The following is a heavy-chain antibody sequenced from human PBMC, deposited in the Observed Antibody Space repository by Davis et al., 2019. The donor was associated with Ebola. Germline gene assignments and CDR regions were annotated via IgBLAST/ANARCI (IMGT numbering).Heavy chain of an antibody. Sequence: GGSLRLSCAASGFTFSSYSMNWVRQAPGKGLERVSSISPNSNYIYDADSVKGRFTISRDDAKNSVYLQMNSLRAEDTAVYYCVRDRDFNVDYWGQGTLVTVSS. J-gene: IGHJ4*02. CDR2: ISPNSNYI. CDR3: VRDRDFNVDY. V-gene: IGHV3-21*01. CDR1: GFTFSSYS.